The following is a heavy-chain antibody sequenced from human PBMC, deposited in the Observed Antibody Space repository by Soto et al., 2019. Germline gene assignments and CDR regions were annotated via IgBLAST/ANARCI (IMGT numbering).Heavy chain of an antibody. CDR3: VRSPGGPSNYYYNVDV. D-gene: IGHD3-10*01. CDR1: GYSFISYD. Sequence: QAQLVQSGAEVKKPGASVKLSCKAAGYSFISYDMNWVRQATGQGLEWMGWMNPISTNTGYAQKFQGRVSMARDNSISTAYMELSNLSSEDTAVYYGVRSPGGPSNYYYNVDVWGEGTTVTVSS. CDR2: MNPISTNT. V-gene: IGHV1-8*01. J-gene: IGHJ6*03.